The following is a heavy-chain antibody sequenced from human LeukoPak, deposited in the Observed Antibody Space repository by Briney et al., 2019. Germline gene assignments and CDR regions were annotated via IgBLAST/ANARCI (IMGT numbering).Heavy chain of an antibody. CDR3: AGETSARGVTTH. CDR1: GFTFSSYG. CDR2: ISGSGGST. Sequence: GGSLRLSCAASGFTFSSYGMSWVRQAPGKGLEWVSAISGSGGSTYYADSVKGRFTISRDNSKNTLYLQMNSLRAEDTALYYCAGETSARGVTTHWGQGTLVTVSS. V-gene: IGHV3-23*01. J-gene: IGHJ4*02. D-gene: IGHD3-10*01.